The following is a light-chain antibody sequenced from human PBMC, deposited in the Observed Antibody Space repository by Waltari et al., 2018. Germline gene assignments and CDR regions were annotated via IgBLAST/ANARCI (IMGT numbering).Light chain of an antibody. CDR2: KAS. Sequence: DLQMTQSPSSLSASVGDTVTITCRASQSISSWLDWYQQKPGKAPKLLIYKASTLQSGVPSRFSGSGSGTDFTLTISSLQPEDFETYYCLQYYNSPYSFGQGTKVEIQ. V-gene: IGKV1-5*03. CDR1: QSISSW. CDR3: LQYYNSPYS. J-gene: IGKJ2*03.